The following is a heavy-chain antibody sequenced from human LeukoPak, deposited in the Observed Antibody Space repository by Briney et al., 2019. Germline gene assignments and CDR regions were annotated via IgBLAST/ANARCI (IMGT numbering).Heavy chain of an antibody. J-gene: IGHJ4*02. CDR3: AKGKKVYGGRALDY. D-gene: IGHD5/OR15-5a*01. V-gene: IGHV3-23*01. CDR2: TSGSGDNT. Sequence: GGSLRLSCAAYGFTLNNYAITWVRQAPGRGPEWVAATSGSGDNTYYADSVRGRFTSSRDNSRTTLYLEMSSLSDEDSAIYDWAKGKKVYGGRALDYWGQGTLVTVSS. CDR1: GFTLNNYA.